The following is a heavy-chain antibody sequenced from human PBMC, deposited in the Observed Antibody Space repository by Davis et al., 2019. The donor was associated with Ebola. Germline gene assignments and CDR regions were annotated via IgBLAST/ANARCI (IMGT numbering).Heavy chain of an antibody. D-gene: IGHD6-19*01. V-gene: IGHV3-23*01. Sequence: PSETLSLTCTVSGGSISSSSYYWGWIRQPPGKGLEWVSAISGSGGSTYYADSVKGRFTISRDNSKNTLYLQMNSLRAEDTAVYYCANGAETKWLLTYFDYWGQGTLVTVSS. CDR2: ISGSGGST. CDR1: GGSISSSSYY. J-gene: IGHJ4*02. CDR3: ANGAETKWLLTYFDY.